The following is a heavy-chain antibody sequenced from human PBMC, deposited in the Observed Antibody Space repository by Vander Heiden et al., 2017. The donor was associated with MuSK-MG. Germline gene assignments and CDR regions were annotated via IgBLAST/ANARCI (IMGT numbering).Heavy chain of an antibody. J-gene: IGHJ4*02. D-gene: IGHD1-1*01. CDR1: GFTFSHYW. V-gene: IGHV3-74*01. CDR3: ATRRSHTTSDY. Sequence: EVPLVESGGGLVQPGGSLRLSCAVSGFTFSHYWMLWVRQAPGKGLVWVSRINGDGSSTGYADSVKGRFTISRDNAKNTLYLQMNSLTAEDTAVYYCATRRSHTTSDYWGQGTLVTVSS. CDR2: INGDGSST.